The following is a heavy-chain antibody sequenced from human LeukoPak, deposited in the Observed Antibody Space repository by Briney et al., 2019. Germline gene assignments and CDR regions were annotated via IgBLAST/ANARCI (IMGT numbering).Heavy chain of an antibody. J-gene: IGHJ5*02. CDR1: RFTFGDYA. D-gene: IGHD2-2*01. CDR2: IRSKAYGGTT. CDR3: ARKDCTSTSCSNNWFDP. Sequence: GGSLRLSCTASRFTFGDYAMSWVRQAPGKGQEWVGFIRSKAYGGTTEYAASVKGRFTISRDDSKSIAYLQMNSLNTEDTALYYCARKDCTSTSCSNNWFDPWGQGTLVTVSS. V-gene: IGHV3-49*04.